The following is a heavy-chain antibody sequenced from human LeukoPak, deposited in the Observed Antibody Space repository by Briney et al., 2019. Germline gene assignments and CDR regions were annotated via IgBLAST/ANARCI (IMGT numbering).Heavy chain of an antibody. CDR3: ARSYGSSWYSLACDY. V-gene: IGHV4-59*01. CDR1: GGSISSYY. CDR2: IYYSGST. J-gene: IGHJ4*02. D-gene: IGHD6-13*01. Sequence: SETLSLTCTVSGGSISSYYWSWIRQPPGKGLEWIGYIYYSGSTDYNPSLKSRVTISVDTPKNQFSLKLSSVTAADTAVYYCARSYGSSWYSLACDYWGQGTLVTVSS.